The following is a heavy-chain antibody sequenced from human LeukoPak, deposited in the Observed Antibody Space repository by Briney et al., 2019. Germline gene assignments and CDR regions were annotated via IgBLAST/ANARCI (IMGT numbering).Heavy chain of an antibody. Sequence: GRSLRLSCAASGFTFDDYAMHWVRQAPGKGLEWVSGISWNSGSIGYADSVKGRFTISRDNAKNSLYLQMNSLRAEDTALYYCAKGPFGTLGLSYFDYWGQGTLVTVSS. D-gene: IGHD3-10*01. J-gene: IGHJ4*02. CDR3: AKGPFGTLGLSYFDY. V-gene: IGHV3-9*01. CDR1: GFTFDDYA. CDR2: ISWNSGSI.